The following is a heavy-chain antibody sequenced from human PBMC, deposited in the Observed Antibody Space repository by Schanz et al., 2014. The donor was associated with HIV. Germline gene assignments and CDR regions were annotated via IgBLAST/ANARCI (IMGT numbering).Heavy chain of an antibody. J-gene: IGHJ6*02. V-gene: IGHV1-58*01. D-gene: IGHD6-13*01. Sequence: QMYLVQSGPEVRKPGTSVTVSCKASGFTFANSAVQWVRQARGQRLEWIGWIVVGSGNTNYAQKFQERVTITRDMSTATAYMELTSLRSEDTAVYYCASDLSVYSSSSSVWGQGTTVTVSS. CDR3: ASDLSVYSSSSSV. CDR1: GFTFANSA. CDR2: IVVGSGNT.